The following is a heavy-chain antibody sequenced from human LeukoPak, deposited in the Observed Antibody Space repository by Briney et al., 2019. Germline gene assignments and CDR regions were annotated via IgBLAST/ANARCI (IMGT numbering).Heavy chain of an antibody. CDR1: GGTFSSYA. D-gene: IGHD3-10*01. V-gene: IGHV1-69*13. CDR3: ARAPGYGSGSYYNPYYFDY. J-gene: IGHJ4*02. Sequence: GASVTVSCKASGGTFSSYAISWVRQAPGQGLEWMGGIIPIFGTANYAQKFQGRVTITADESTSTAYMELSSLRSEDTAVYYCARAPGYGSGSYYNPYYFDYWGQGTLVTVSS. CDR2: IIPIFGTA.